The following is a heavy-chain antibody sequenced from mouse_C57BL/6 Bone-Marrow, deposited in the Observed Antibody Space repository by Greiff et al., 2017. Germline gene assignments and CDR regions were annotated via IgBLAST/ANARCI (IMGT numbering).Heavy chain of an antibody. CDR3: ARSRWLLDAMDY. D-gene: IGHD2-3*01. J-gene: IGHJ4*01. CDR1: GYAFSSSW. V-gene: IGHV1-82*01. CDR2: IYPGDGDT. Sequence: VQLVESGPELVKPGASVKISCKASGYAFSSSWMNWVKQRPGKGLEWIGRIYPGDGDTNYNGKFKGKATLTADKSSSTAYMQLSSLTSEDSAVYFCARSRWLLDAMDYWGQGTSVTVSS.